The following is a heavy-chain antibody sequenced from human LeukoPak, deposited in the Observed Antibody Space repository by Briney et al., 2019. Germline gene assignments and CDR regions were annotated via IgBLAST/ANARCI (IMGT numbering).Heavy chain of an antibody. D-gene: IGHD3-9*01. V-gene: IGHV1-2*02. CDR2: INPNSGGT. Sequence: ASVKVSCKASGYTFTGYYMHWVRQAPGQGLEWMGWINPNSGGTNYAQKFQGRVTMTRDTSISTAYMELSRLRSDDTAVYYCAREFSYYDILTGYAELGPFDYWGQGTLVTVSS. CDR1: GYTFTGYY. J-gene: IGHJ4*02. CDR3: AREFSYYDILTGYAELGPFDY.